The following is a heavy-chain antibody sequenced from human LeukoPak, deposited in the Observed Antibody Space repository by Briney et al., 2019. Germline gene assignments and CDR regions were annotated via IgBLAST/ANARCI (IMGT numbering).Heavy chain of an antibody. CDR2: INSDGSSS. V-gene: IGHV3-74*01. CDR1: GFIFSNSW. D-gene: IGHD5-18*01. CDR3: ARGVDNSYGYVF. Sequence: PGGSLRLSCAASGFIFSNSWMHWVRQAPGKGLVWVSRINSDGSSSNYAEAVKGRFTISRDNAKNTLYLQMNSLRAEDTAVYSCARGVDNSYGYVFWGQGTLVTVSS. J-gene: IGHJ4*02.